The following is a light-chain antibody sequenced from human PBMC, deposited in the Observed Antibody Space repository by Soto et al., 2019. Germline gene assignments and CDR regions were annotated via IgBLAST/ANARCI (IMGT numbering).Light chain of an antibody. J-gene: IGLJ2*01. CDR3: SSYTSSSTPVV. V-gene: IGLV2-14*01. CDR1: SNDVGGYNY. CDR2: DAS. Sequence: QSVLTQPASVSGSPGQSITISCTGTSNDVGGYNYVSWYQQHPGKAPKLMIYDASNRPSGVSNRFSGSKSGNTASLTISGFQAEDEADYYCSSYTSSSTPVVFGGGTKVTVL.